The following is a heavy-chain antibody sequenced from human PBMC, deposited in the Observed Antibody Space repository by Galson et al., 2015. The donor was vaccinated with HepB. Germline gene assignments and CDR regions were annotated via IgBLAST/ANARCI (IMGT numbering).Heavy chain of an antibody. V-gene: IGHV1-18*01. J-gene: IGHJ4*02. Sequence: SVKVSCKASGYTFTSYGISWVRQAPGQGLEWMGWISAYNGNTNYAQKFQGRVTMTTDTSTSTAYMELRSLRFDDTAVYYCARGHGDYYDSSASPPNYWGQGTLVTVSS. CDR3: ARGHGDYYDSSASPPNY. D-gene: IGHD3-22*01. CDR2: ISAYNGNT. CDR1: GYTFTSYG.